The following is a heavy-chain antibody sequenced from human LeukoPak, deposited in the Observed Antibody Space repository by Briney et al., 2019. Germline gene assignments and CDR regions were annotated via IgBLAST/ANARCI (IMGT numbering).Heavy chain of an antibody. CDR3: ARRNDFDI. CDR1: GGSISGFH. Sequence: SETLSLTCNVSGGSISGFHWNWIRQPPGKGLEWIGYIYYSGRTDSNPSLKSRVTVSVDTSKNQFNLRLTSVTAADTAMYYCARRNDFDIWGPGTMVTVSS. J-gene: IGHJ3*02. CDR2: IYYSGRT. V-gene: IGHV4-59*08.